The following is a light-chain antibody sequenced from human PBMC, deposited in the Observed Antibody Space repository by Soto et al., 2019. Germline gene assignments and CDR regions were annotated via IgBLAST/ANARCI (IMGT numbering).Light chain of an antibody. J-gene: IGKJ1*01. CDR3: QQRSNWPPWT. CDR1: QSVISY. CDR2: DAS. V-gene: IGKV3-11*01. Sequence: EIVLTQSPATLSLSPGERATLSCRASQSVISYLAWYQQKPGQAPRLLIYDASNRATGIPARFSGSGSGTDLTLTISSLEPEDFAVYYCQQRSNWPPWTFGQGTNVEIK.